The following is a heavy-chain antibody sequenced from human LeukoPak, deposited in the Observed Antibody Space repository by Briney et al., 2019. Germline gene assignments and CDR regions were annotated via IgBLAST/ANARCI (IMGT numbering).Heavy chain of an antibody. Sequence: SQTLSLTCTVSGASIYSYTAYWTWIRQHPGKGLEWVGYIYHNGDTYSNPSLKSRVSMSVDTSKNQFSLKLSSVTAADTAVYYCARRGGAYFFDSWGQGTLVTASS. D-gene: IGHD1-26*01. CDR3: ARRGGAYFFDS. CDR1: GASIYSYTAY. CDR2: IYHNGDT. V-gene: IGHV4-31*03. J-gene: IGHJ4*02.